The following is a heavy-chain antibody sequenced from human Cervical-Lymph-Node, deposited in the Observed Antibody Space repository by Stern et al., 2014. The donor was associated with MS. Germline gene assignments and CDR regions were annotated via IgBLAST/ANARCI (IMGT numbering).Heavy chain of an antibody. CDR2: IYHTGSV. J-gene: IGHJ4*02. CDR1: GGSLRSYY. D-gene: IGHD2-15*01. Sequence: QLQLQESGPGLVKPSETLSLTCTVSGGSLRSYYWNWIRQAPGKGPEWLGFIYHTGSVNYNPSLSSRVAMSVDTSKNQFSLTVSSVTAADTAVYYCAREGEYCSGSRCYPFLDYWGQGTLVTVSS. V-gene: IGHV4-59*01. CDR3: AREGEYCSGSRCYPFLDY.